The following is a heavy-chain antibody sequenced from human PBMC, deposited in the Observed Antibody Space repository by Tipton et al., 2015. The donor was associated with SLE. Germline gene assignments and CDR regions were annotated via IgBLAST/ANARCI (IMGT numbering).Heavy chain of an antibody. CDR1: GYSISSGYY. J-gene: IGHJ4*02. V-gene: IGHV4-38-2*02. Sequence: TLSLTCTVSGYSISSGYYWGWIRQPPGKGLEWIGSIYHSGSTYYNPSLKSRVTISVDTSKNQFSLKLSSVTAADTAVYYCARALPYYCSSTSCFSGGYFDYWGQGTLVTVSS. D-gene: IGHD2-2*01. CDR3: ARALPYYCSSTSCFSGGYFDY. CDR2: IYHSGST.